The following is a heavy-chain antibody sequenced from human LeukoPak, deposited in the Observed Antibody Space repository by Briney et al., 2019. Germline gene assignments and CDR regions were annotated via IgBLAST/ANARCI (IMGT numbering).Heavy chain of an antibody. Sequence: SETLSLTCTVSGGSISSYYWSWIRQPAGKGLEWIGRIYTSGSTNYNPSLKSRVTMSVDTSKNQFSLKLSSVTAADTAVYYCAREGRIAAAGKGGGSRVNWFDPWGQGTLVTVSS. D-gene: IGHD6-13*01. J-gene: IGHJ5*02. V-gene: IGHV4-4*07. CDR2: IYTSGST. CDR1: GGSISSYY. CDR3: AREGRIAAAGKGGGSRVNWFDP.